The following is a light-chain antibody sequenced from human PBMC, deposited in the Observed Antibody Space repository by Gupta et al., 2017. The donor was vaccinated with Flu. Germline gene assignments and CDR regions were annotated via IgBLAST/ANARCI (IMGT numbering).Light chain of an antibody. CDR2: GAS. CDR1: QSVSSSY. V-gene: IGKV3-20*01. Sequence: EIVLTQSPGTLSLFPGERATLSCRASQSVSSSYLAWYQQKPGQAPRLLIYGASSRATGIPDRFSGSGSGTDXTLTISXLEPEDFAVYFCQQYGSSPLFSFGXGTKVDIK. CDR3: QQYGSSPLFS. J-gene: IGKJ3*01.